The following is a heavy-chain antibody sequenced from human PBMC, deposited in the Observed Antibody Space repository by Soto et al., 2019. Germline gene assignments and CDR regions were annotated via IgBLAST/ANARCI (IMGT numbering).Heavy chain of an antibody. CDR2: ISSNGGST. D-gene: IGHD3-3*01. J-gene: IGHJ4*02. V-gene: IGHV3-64D*06. Sequence: WGSLRLSCSASGFTFSSYAMRFFRQAPGKGLEYVSAISSNGGSTYYADSVKGRFTISRDNSKNTLYLQMSSLRAEDTAVYYCVFDFWSGSYGRWGQGTLVTVSS. CDR1: GFTFSSYA. CDR3: VFDFWSGSYGR.